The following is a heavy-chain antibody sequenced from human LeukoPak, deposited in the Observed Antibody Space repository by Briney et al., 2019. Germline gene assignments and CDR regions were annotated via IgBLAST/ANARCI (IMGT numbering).Heavy chain of an antibody. Sequence: ASVEVSCKASGYTFTGYYIHWVRQAPGQGLEWMGRLNPDGGGAYYAQSFQGRVTMTRDTSISTAYMELSSLRFDDTAVYYCARVGPIDYYYYPMDVWGQGTTVTVSS. V-gene: IGHV1-2*02. CDR3: ARVGPIDYYYYPMDV. CDR1: GYTFTGYY. J-gene: IGHJ6*02. CDR2: LNPDGGGA.